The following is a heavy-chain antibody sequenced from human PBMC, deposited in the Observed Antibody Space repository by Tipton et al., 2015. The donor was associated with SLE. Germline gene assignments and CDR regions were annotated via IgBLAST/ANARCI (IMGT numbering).Heavy chain of an antibody. CDR2: ISSNGGST. D-gene: IGHD4-17*01. J-gene: IGHJ4*02. V-gene: IGHV3-64*01. Sequence: GSLRLSCAASGFTFSNYAMHWVRQAPGKGLEYVSAISSNGGSTYHSNSVKGRFTISRDNSKNTLYLQMNSLRVDDTAVYYCAKTLFGDYGDFWGQGTLVTVSS. CDR1: GFTFSNYA. CDR3: AKTLFGDYGDF.